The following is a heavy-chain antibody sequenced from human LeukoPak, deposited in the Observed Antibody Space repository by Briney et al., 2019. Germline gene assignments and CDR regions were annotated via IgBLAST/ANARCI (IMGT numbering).Heavy chain of an antibody. J-gene: IGHJ6*03. CDR3: ARDGSYSSSYHRYYYYYLDV. Sequence: GASVKVSCKASGGTFSSYAISWVRHAPGQGLEWVGGIIPIFGTPNYAQRFQGRVTITADKSTSTASMELSSLISEDTAVYYCARDGSYSSSYHRYYYYYLDVWGKGTTVTVSS. CDR1: GGTFSSYA. D-gene: IGHD6-6*01. V-gene: IGHV1-69*06. CDR2: IIPIFGTP.